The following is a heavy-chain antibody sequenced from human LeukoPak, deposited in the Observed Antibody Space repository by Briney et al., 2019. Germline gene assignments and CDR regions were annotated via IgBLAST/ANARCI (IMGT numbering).Heavy chain of an antibody. J-gene: IGHJ2*01. CDR1: GGTFSSYA. V-gene: IGHV1-69*06. CDR3: ARDRGTDDHILNTAMAPRLGYFDL. D-gene: IGHD5-18*01. Sequence: SVKVSCKASGGTFSSYAISWVRQAPGQGLEWMGGIIPIFGTANYAQKFQGRVTITADKSTSTAYMELSSLRSEDTAVYYCARDRGTDDHILNTAMAPRLGYFDLWGRGTLVTVSS. CDR2: IIPIFGTA.